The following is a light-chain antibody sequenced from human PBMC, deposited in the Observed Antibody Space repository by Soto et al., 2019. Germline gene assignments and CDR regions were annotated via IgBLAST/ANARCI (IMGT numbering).Light chain of an antibody. CDR2: VVS. Sequence: QSALTQPRSVSGSPGQSVTISCTGTSSDVGGYNYVSWYQQHPGKAPKVMIYVVSKRPSGVPDRLSGSKSGNTASLTISGLQAGDEADYYCCSYAGTYTLIFGGGTKLTVL. CDR1: SSDVGGYNY. J-gene: IGLJ2*01. V-gene: IGLV2-11*01. CDR3: CSYAGTYTLI.